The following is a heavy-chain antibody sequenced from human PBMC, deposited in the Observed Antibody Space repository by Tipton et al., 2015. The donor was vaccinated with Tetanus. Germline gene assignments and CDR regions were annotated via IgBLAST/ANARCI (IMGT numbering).Heavy chain of an antibody. V-gene: IGHV1-8*01. J-gene: IGHJ4*02. D-gene: IGHD1-7*01. CDR3: ARDSYVTGSTSHFDF. CDR2: MKPNSGST. CDR1: GYTFTSYD. Sequence: QSGAEVKKPGASVKDSCKTSGYTFTSYDINWVRQATGQGLEWMGWMKPNSGSTGYAQKFRGRVTMTRDTPTTTVYLELTSLKSDDTGVYYRARDSYVTGSTSHFDFWGQGSLVNVSS.